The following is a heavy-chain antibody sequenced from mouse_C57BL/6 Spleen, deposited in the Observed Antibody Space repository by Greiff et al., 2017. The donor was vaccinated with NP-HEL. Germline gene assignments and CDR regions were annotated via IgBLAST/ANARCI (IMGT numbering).Heavy chain of an antibody. V-gene: IGHV10-1*01. J-gene: IGHJ1*03. Sequence: EVKLVESGGGLVQPKGSLKLSCAASGFSFNTYAMNWVRQAPGKGLEWVARIRSKSNNYATYYADSVKDRFTISRDDSESMLYLQMNNLKTEDTAMYYCVRNYGSSYGGYFDVWGTGTTVTVSS. D-gene: IGHD1-1*01. CDR1: GFSFNTYA. CDR3: VRNYGSSYGGYFDV. CDR2: IRSKSNNYAT.